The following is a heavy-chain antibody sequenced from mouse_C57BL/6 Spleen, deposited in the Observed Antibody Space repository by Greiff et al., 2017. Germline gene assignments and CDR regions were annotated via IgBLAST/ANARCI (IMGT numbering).Heavy chain of an antibody. Sequence: VKVVESGAELVKPGASVKMSCKASGYTFTTYPIEWMKQNHGKSLEWIGNFHPYNDDTKYNEKFKGKATLTVEKSSSTVYLELSRLTSDDSAVXYCARRSYYGSSSGFAYWGKGTLVTVSA. CDR2: FHPYNDDT. CDR3: ARRSYYGSSSGFAY. J-gene: IGHJ3*01. D-gene: IGHD1-1*01. V-gene: IGHV1-47*01. CDR1: GYTFTTYP.